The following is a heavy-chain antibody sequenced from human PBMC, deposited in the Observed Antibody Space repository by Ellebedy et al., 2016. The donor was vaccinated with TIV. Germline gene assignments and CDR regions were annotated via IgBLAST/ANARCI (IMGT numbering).Heavy chain of an antibody. D-gene: IGHD1-26*01. J-gene: IGHJ5*02. Sequence: ASVKVSCKASGYTFTGYYMHWVRQAPGQGLEWMGWINPNSGGTNYAQKFQGRLTMTRDTSINTAYLEWSSLKASDTGMYYCARLYSGSYRWFDPWGPGTLVTVSS. CDR2: INPNSGGT. CDR3: ARLYSGSYRWFDP. V-gene: IGHV1-2*02. CDR1: GYTFTGYY.